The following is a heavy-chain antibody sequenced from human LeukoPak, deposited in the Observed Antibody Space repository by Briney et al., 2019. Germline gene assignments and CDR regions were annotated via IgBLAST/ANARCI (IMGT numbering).Heavy chain of an antibody. CDR3: AREDVDIVATFAPNYGMDV. V-gene: IGHV1-69*04. CDR2: IIPILGIA. J-gene: IGHJ6*02. D-gene: IGHD5-12*01. Sequence: ASVKVSCKASGGTFSSYAISWVRQAPGQGLEWMGRIIPILGIANYAQKFQGRVTITADKSTSTAYMELSSLRSEDTAVYYCAREDVDIVATFAPNYGMDVWGQGTTVTVSS. CDR1: GGTFSSYA.